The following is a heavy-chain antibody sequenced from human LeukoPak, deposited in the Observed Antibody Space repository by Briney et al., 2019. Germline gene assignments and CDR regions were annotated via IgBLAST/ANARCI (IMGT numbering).Heavy chain of an antibody. Sequence: SGGSLRLSCEVSGFTFSSYHMNWVRQAPGKGLEWVSSIGSSGSYIYYADSLTGRFTISRDNSKNTLYLQMNSLRAEDTAVYYCAKDDASYFYSSSWYVGGYYFDYWGQGTLVTVSS. CDR3: AKDDASYFYSSSWYVGGYYFDY. CDR2: IGSSGSYI. D-gene: IGHD6-13*01. J-gene: IGHJ4*02. V-gene: IGHV3-21*01. CDR1: GFTFSSYH.